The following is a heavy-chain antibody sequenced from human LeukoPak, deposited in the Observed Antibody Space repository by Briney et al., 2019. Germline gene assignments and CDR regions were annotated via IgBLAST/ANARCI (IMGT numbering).Heavy chain of an antibody. CDR3: ARDHEDIVATIWGEGLNI. J-gene: IGHJ3*02. CDR2: IYTSGST. CDR1: GGSISSYY. Sequence: SETLSLTCTVSGGSISSYYWSWIRQPAGKGLEWIGHIYTSGSTKYNPSLKGRVTMSVDTSKNQFPLNLSSVTAADTAVYYCARDHEDIVATIWGEGLNIWGQGTVVTVSS. D-gene: IGHD5-12*01. V-gene: IGHV4-4*07.